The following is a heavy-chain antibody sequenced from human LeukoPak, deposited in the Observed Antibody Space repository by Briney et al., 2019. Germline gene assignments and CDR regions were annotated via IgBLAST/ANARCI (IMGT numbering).Heavy chain of an antibody. J-gene: IGHJ3*02. CDR2: IIPIFGTA. CDR3: ARTGLQLWSDGFDI. CDR1: GGTFSSYA. D-gene: IGHD5-18*01. V-gene: IGHV1-69*05. Sequence: SVKVSCKASGGTFSSYAISWVRQAPGQGLEWMGRIIPIFGTANYAQKFQGRVTITTDESTSTAYMELSSLRSEDTAVYYCARTGLQLWSDGFDIWGQGTMVTVSS.